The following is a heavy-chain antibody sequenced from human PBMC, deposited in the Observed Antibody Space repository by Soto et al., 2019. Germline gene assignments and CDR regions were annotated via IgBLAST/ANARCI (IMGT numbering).Heavy chain of an antibody. V-gene: IGHV4-4*02. Sequence: PSETLSLTYAVSGGSISSSNWWSWVRQPPGKGLEWIGEIYHSGSTYYNMSLKSRVTISVDKSNNQFSLKLTSMTAADSAVYYCARVGYTSGHYFDYWGQGTLVTVSS. D-gene: IGHD5-18*01. CDR1: GGSISSSNW. CDR3: ARVGYTSGHYFDY. J-gene: IGHJ4*02. CDR2: IYHSGST.